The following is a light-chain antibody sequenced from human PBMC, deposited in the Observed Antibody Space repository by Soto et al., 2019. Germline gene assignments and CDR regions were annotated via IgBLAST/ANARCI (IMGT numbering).Light chain of an antibody. CDR1: SSDVGGYNY. J-gene: IGLJ1*01. CDR2: DVN. CDR3: SSYTSSSTRV. Sequence: QSALTQPASVSGSPGQSITISCTGTSSDVGGYNYVSWYQQNPGKAPKLMIYDVNNLPSGVSYRFSGSKSGNTASLTISGLQAEDEADYYCSSYTSSSTRVFGNGTKVTVL. V-gene: IGLV2-14*01.